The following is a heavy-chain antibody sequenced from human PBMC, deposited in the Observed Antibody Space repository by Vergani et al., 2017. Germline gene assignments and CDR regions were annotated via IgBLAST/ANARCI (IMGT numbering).Heavy chain of an antibody. CDR2: IYYSGST. D-gene: IGHD3-9*01. CDR3: ASFFXDILTGYAPAPPDY. J-gene: IGHJ4*02. V-gene: IGHV4-39*01. Sequence: QLQLQESGPGLVKPSETLPLTCTVSGGSISSSSYYWGWIRQPPGKGLEWIGSIYYSGSTYYNPSLKSRVTISVDTSKNQFSLKLSSVTAADTAVYYCASFFXDILTGYAPAPPDYWGQGTLVTVSS. CDR1: GGSISSSSYY.